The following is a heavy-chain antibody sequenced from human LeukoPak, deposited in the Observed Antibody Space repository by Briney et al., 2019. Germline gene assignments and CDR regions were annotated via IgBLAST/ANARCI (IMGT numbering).Heavy chain of an antibody. CDR2: ISGSGGST. D-gene: IGHD5-12*01. CDR3: AKDPLPSYSGYDYVPNPSFDY. Sequence: GGSLRLSCAASGFTFSSYAMSWVRQAPGKGLEWVSTISGSGGSTYYADSVKGRFTISRDNSKNTLYLQMNSLRAEDTAVYYCAKDPLPSYSGYDYVPNPSFDYWGQGTLVTVSS. J-gene: IGHJ4*02. CDR1: GFTFSSYA. V-gene: IGHV3-23*01.